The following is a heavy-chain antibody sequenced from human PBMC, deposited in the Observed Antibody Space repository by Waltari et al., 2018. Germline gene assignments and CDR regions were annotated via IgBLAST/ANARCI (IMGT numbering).Heavy chain of an antibody. CDR1: GFTFRRYA. CDR2: ISYDGSDK. J-gene: IGHJ4*02. V-gene: IGHV3-30*11. CDR3: ARQNHF. Sequence: QVQLVESGGGVVQPGRSLRLSCAASGFTFRRYAMHWVRQAPGKGLGWVAVISYDGSDKYYADSVKCRFTISRDNSKNTLFLQMNSLMAEDSAVYYCARQNHFWGQGTLVTVSS.